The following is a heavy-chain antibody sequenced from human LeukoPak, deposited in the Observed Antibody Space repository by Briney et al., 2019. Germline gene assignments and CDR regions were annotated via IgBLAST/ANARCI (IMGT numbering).Heavy chain of an antibody. Sequence: HWASVKVSCTASGYTFTSYYMHWVRQAPGQGLEWMGIINPSGGSTSYAQKFQGRVTTTGDTSTSTVYMGLSSLRSEDTAVYYCARSYDSYDYWGQGTLVTVSS. V-gene: IGHV1-46*01. CDR2: INPSGGST. CDR3: ARSYDSYDY. D-gene: IGHD3-22*01. J-gene: IGHJ4*02. CDR1: GYTFTSYY.